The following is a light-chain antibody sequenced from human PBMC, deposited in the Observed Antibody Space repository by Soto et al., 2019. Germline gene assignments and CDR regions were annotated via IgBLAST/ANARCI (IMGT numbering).Light chain of an antibody. V-gene: IGLV1-44*01. CDR3: AAWDGSLNVVL. Sequence: QSVLTQPPSAYGTPGQRVTISCSGSSSNIGSNTVNWYQQLPGSAPKLLMYSTNQRPSGVPDRFSGSESGTSASLSISGLQSEDEADYYCAAWDGSLNVVLFGGGTQLTVL. J-gene: IGLJ2*01. CDR2: STN. CDR1: SSNIGSNT.